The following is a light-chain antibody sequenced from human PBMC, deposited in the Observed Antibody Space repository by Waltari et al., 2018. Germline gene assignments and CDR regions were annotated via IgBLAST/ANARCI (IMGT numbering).Light chain of an antibody. J-gene: IGLJ1*01. Sequence: SYELTQPPSVSVSPGQTARITCSGDTLPRKYAYWYQQKSGQAPVLGSFEDNKRPSGIPERFSGSISGTMASLTISGAQVEDEADYYCYSTDSSSKGVFGAGTKVTVL. CDR3: YSTDSSSKGV. V-gene: IGLV3-10*01. CDR2: EDN. CDR1: TLPRKY.